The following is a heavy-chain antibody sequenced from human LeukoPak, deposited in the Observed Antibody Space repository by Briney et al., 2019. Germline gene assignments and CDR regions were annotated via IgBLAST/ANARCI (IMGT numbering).Heavy chain of an antibody. CDR2: IKTDGSEE. D-gene: IGHD3-10*02. J-gene: IGHJ3*02. CDR1: GFLFSNYL. Sequence: GSLRLSCASPGFLFSNYLMGWVRQAPGKGLASLANIKTDGSEEYYVDSVKGRFSISRDNAKNSLYLQMNSLRAEDAAVYYCVSAVRGSSFAICGQGTKVTVSS. V-gene: IGHV3-7*03. CDR3: VSAVRGSSFAI.